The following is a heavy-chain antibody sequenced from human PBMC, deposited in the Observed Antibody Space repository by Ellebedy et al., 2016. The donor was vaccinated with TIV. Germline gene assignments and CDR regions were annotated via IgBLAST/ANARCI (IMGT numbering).Heavy chain of an antibody. D-gene: IGHD1-26*01. CDR3: AKLVGATKA. CDR1: GGSISSGSNY. J-gene: IGHJ5*02. Sequence: SETLSLTXPVSGGSISSGSNYWSWIRQPPGKGLEWIGYVYYTGNTNSNPSLKSRVTMSVDTSKNQFSLKLSSVTAADTAVYYCAKLVGATKAWGQGTLVTVSS. CDR2: VYYTGNT. V-gene: IGHV4-61*01.